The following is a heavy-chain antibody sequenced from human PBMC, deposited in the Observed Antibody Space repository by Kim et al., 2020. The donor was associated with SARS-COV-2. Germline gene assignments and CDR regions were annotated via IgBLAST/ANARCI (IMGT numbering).Heavy chain of an antibody. D-gene: IGHD6-6*01. CDR1: GFTFGDYA. J-gene: IGHJ5*02. Sequence: GGSLRLSCAASGFTFGDYAMHWVRQAPGKGLEWVSGISWNSGSIGYADSVKGRFTISRDNAKNSLYLQMNSLRAEDTALYYCATDGSAGWSIAARSNWFDPWGQGTLVTVSS. CDR3: ATDGSAGWSIAARSNWFDP. CDR2: ISWNSGSI. V-gene: IGHV3-9*01.